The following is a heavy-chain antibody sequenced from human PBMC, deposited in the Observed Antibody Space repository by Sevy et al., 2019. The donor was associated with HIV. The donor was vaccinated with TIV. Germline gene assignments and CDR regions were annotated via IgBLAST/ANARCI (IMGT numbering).Heavy chain of an antibody. CDR1: GGTFSSYA. Sequence: SVKVSCKASGGTFSSYAISWVRQAPGQGLEWMGGIIPIFGTANYAQKFQGRVTITADESTSTAYMELRSLRSEDTAVYYCARRYSGYDLYYYYYGMDVWGQGTTVTVSS. J-gene: IGHJ6*02. CDR2: IIPIFGTA. D-gene: IGHD5-12*01. CDR3: ARRYSGYDLYYYYYGMDV. V-gene: IGHV1-69*13.